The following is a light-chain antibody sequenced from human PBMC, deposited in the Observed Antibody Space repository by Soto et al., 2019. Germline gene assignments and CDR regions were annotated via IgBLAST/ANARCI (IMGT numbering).Light chain of an antibody. V-gene: IGKV3-15*01. CDR2: AAS. CDR1: QSVSSSY. J-gene: IGKJ5*01. CDR3: QQYNNWPRIT. Sequence: EIVFTQSPGTLSLSPGERATLSCRASQSVSSSYLAWYQQKPGQAPRLLIYAASTRATGIPARFSGSGSGTEFTLTISSLQSEDFAVYYCQQYNNWPRITFGQGTRLEIK.